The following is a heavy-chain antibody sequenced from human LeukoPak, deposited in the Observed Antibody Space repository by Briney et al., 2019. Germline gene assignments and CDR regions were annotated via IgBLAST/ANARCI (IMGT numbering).Heavy chain of an antibody. Sequence: SQTLPPTCAIAADNVSSNSAAWNWIMHSPSRSLEWRRRTFYRSKWYNDYAVSVKSRITINPDTSKNQFSLQLNSVTPEDTAVYYCARGSGWYAWRHWGQGTLVTVSS. D-gene: IGHD6-19*01. CDR3: ARGSGWYAWRH. CDR1: ADNVSSNSAA. CDR2: TFYRSKWYN. V-gene: IGHV6-1*01. J-gene: IGHJ4*02.